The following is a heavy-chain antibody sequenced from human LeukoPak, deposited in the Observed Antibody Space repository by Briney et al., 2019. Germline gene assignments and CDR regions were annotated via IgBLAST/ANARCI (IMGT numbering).Heavy chain of an antibody. V-gene: IGHV3-74*01. Sequence: GGSLRLSCAASGITFGNNWMHWVRKGPGKGLVWISRINSDGGGAIYADSVKGRFTVSRDNAKNTLYLQMNSLRAEDTAVYYCARDVPHNWFDTWGQGTLVTVSS. CDR3: ARDVPHNWFDT. CDR1: GITFGNNW. J-gene: IGHJ5*02. CDR2: INSDGGGA.